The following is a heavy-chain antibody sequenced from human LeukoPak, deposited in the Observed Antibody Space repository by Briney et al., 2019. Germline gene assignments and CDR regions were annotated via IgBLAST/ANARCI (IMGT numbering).Heavy chain of an antibody. Sequence: PGGSLRLSCAASGFTFSAYGMHWVRQAPGKGLEWVAFIRYDGSHKDYADSVKGRFTIYRDNSKNTLYLQMNSLRAEDTAVYYCAKDRNSYDFWSGFFDYWGQGTLVTVSS. CDR1: GFTFSAYG. J-gene: IGHJ4*02. D-gene: IGHD3-3*01. V-gene: IGHV3-30*02. CDR2: IRYDGSHK. CDR3: AKDRNSYDFWSGFFDY.